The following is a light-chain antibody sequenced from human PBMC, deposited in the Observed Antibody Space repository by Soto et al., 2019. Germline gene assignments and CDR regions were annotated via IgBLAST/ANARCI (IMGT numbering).Light chain of an antibody. Sequence: EIVLTQSPGTLSLSPGERATLSCRASQSVSNNYLAWYQQKPGQAPRLLIYGASTRAAGITARFSGSGSGTDFTLNISSLDTEDFAVYYCQQRNNWPSFGQGTRLEIK. CDR1: QSVSNNY. CDR3: QQRNNWPS. CDR2: GAS. V-gene: IGKV3-11*01. J-gene: IGKJ5*01.